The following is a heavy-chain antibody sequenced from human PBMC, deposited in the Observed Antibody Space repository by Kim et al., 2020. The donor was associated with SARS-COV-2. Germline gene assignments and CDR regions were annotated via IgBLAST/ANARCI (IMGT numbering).Heavy chain of an antibody. CDR1: GFTFSTYE. V-gene: IGHV3-48*03. CDR3: ARSLYCSSTSCFYGMDA. J-gene: IGHJ6*01. CDR2: ISTSGSTI. Sequence: GGSLRLSCAASGFTFSTYEMNWVRQAPGKGLEWISYISTSGSTIYYADSVKGRFTISRDNAKSSLSLQMNSLRTEDTAVYYCARSLYCSSTSCFYGMDA. D-gene: IGHD2-2*01.